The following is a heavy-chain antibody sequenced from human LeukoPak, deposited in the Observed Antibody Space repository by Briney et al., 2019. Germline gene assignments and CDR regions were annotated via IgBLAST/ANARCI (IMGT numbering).Heavy chain of an antibody. D-gene: IGHD2-2*01. CDR3: ARVGLGYCSSTSCYHFDY. J-gene: IGHJ4*02. Sequence: GASVRVSCKASGYTFTSYGMSWVRQAPGQGLEWMGWISAYNGNTNYAQKLQGRVTMTTDTSTSTAYMELRSLRSDDTAVYYCARVGLGYCSSTSCYHFDYWGQGTLVTVSS. CDR2: ISAYNGNT. V-gene: IGHV1-18*01. CDR1: GYTFTSYG.